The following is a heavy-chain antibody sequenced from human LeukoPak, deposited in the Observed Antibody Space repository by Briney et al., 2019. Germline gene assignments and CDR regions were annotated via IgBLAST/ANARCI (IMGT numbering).Heavy chain of an antibody. Sequence: ASVKVYCKVSGYTLTELSMHWVRQTPGKGLEWMGGFDPEDGETIYAQKFQGRVTMTEDTSTDTAYMELSSLRSEDTAVYYCATDPEYSSSWYGMDVWGQGTTVTVSS. J-gene: IGHJ6*02. CDR2: FDPEDGET. D-gene: IGHD6-6*01. CDR1: GYTLTELS. V-gene: IGHV1-24*01. CDR3: ATDPEYSSSWYGMDV.